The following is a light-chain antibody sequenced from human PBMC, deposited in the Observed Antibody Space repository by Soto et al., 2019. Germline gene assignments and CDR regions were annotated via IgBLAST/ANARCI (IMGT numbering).Light chain of an antibody. Sequence: QSVLAQPRSVSGSPGQSVTLSCTGTSSDVGGYDFVSWYQQYPGKAPKLIIFDVTERTSGVPDRFSGSKSGNSASLTISGLQAEDEAEYYCSSYAGSYILGVFGGGTKLTVL. V-gene: IGLV2-11*01. CDR1: SSDVGGYDF. J-gene: IGLJ3*02. CDR2: DVT. CDR3: SSYAGSYILGV.